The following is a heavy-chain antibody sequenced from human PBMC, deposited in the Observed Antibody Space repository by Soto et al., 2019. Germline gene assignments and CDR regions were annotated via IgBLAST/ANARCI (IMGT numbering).Heavy chain of an antibody. CDR2: INAGNGNT. Sequence: ASVKVSCKASGYTFTSYAMHWVRQAPGQRLEWMGWINAGNGNTKYSQKFQGRVTITRDNSKNTVYLQMNSLRAEDTAVYFCARRALPHAFVDYWGQGTLVTVSS. D-gene: IGHD2-15*01. CDR1: GYTFTSYA. V-gene: IGHV1-3*01. CDR3: ARRALPHAFVDY. J-gene: IGHJ4*02.